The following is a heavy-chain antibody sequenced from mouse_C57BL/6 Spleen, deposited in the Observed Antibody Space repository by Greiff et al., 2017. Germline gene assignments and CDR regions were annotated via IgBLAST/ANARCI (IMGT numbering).Heavy chain of an antibody. J-gene: IGHJ4*01. D-gene: IGHD2-2*01. Sequence: QVQLQQSGAELVKPGASVTISCKASGYAFSSYWMNWVKQRPGKGLEWIGQIYPGDGDTNYNGKFKGKATLTADKSSSTAYMQRSSLAAEDSAVCVWARGGNDGAMDYWGQGTSVTVSS. CDR1: GYAFSSYW. V-gene: IGHV1-80*01. CDR2: IYPGDGDT. CDR3: ARGGNDGAMDY.